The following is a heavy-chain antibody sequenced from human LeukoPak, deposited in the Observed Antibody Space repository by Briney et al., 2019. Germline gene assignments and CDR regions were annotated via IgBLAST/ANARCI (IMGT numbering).Heavy chain of an antibody. CDR2: ISYDGSNK. Sequence: GGSLRLSCAASGFTFSSYAMHWVHQAPGKGLEWVAVISYDGSNKYYADSVKGRFTISRDNSKNTLYLQMNSLRAEDTAVYYCARAYSSSYDYWGQGTLVTVSS. V-gene: IGHV3-30*04. J-gene: IGHJ4*02. CDR3: ARAYSSSYDY. CDR1: GFTFSSYA. D-gene: IGHD6-13*01.